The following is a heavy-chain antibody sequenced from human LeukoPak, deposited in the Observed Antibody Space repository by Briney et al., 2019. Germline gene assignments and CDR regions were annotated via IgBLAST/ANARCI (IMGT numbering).Heavy chain of an antibody. Sequence: GGSLRLSCAPSGFSFNNYAMRWVRQAPGEWLEWVSSIITTGGSTYYADSVKGRFTISRDNSKNTLSLQMDSLRVEDTAVYYCAKDWTTVVTPKGYYFDSWGQGTLVTVSS. D-gene: IGHD4-23*01. CDR3: AKDWTTVVTPKGYYFDS. CDR2: IITTGGST. J-gene: IGHJ4*02. CDR1: GFSFNNYA. V-gene: IGHV3-23*01.